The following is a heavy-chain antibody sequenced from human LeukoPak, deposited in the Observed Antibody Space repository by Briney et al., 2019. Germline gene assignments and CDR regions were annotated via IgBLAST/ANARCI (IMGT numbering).Heavy chain of an antibody. CDR1: DFSFSSYS. J-gene: IGHJ4*02. V-gene: IGHV3-48*04. D-gene: IGHD3-22*01. CDR2: ITSSSNAI. Sequence: PGGSLRLSCAASDFSFSSYSMNWVRQAPGKGLEWVSYITSSSNAIYYADSVKGRFTISRDNAKNSLYLQMNSLRAEDTAVYYCARKSGSSGYPFDYWGQGILVSVSS. CDR3: ARKSGSSGYPFDY.